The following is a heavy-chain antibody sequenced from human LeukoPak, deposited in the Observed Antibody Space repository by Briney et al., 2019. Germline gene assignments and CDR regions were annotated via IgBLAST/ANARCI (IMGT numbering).Heavy chain of an antibody. CDR1: GFTFSSYW. D-gene: IGHD1-7*01. J-gene: IGHJ3*02. Sequence: GSLRLSCAASGFTFSSYWMSWVRQAPGKGLEWVANIKQDGSEKYYVDSVKGRFTISRDNAKNSLYLQMNSLRAEDTAVYYCAAITGTAGDAFGIWGQGTMVTVSS. V-gene: IGHV3-7*01. CDR3: AAITGTAGDAFGI. CDR2: IKQDGSEK.